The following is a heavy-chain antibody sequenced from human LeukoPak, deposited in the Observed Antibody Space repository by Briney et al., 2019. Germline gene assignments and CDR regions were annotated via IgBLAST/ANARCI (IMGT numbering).Heavy chain of an antibody. D-gene: IGHD3-16*02. CDR1: GGSFSGYY. Sequence: PSETLSLTCAVYGGSFSGYYWSWIRQPPGKGLEWIGEINHSGSTNYNPSLKSRVTISVDTSKNQFSLKLSSVTAADTAVYYCASAPYDYVWGSYRRWFDYWGQGTLVTVPS. J-gene: IGHJ4*02. CDR3: ASAPYDYVWGSYRRWFDY. CDR2: INHSGST. V-gene: IGHV4-34*01.